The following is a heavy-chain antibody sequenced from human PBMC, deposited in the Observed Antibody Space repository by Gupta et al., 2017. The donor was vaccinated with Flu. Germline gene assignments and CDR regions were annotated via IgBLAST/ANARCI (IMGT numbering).Heavy chain of an antibody. J-gene: IGHJ6*02. CDR2: TYYRSTWDS. CDR1: GDSVSTNIVD. Sequence: QVQLQQSGPGLLKSSQTLSLTCAISGDSVSTNIVDWNWIRQSPSRGLEWLGRTYYRSTWDSEYGAAVQGRITINPDPSRNQLYLELNSVTPEDTAVYYCARGRDTPSTRGMDVWGQGTTVTVSS. V-gene: IGHV6-1*01. CDR3: ARGRDTPSTRGMDV. D-gene: IGHD5-18*01.